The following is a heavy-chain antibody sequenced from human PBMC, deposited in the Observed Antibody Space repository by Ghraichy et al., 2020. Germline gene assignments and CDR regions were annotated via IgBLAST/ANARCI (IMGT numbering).Heavy chain of an antibody. D-gene: IGHD3-16*01. V-gene: IGHV4-39*02. J-gene: IGHJ6*02. CDR1: GGSISSNGYY. Sequence: SETLSLTCTVSGGSISSNGYYWAWIRQPPGKGLEWIGRIYRGGNTYYNPSLRSRVTISVDTSQNHFSLKLTSVTAADTAVYYCARRGCTSSNCYDSYSHYFGLDVWGQGTTVTVSS. CDR3: ARRGCTSSNCYDSYSHYFGLDV. CDR2: IYRGGNT.